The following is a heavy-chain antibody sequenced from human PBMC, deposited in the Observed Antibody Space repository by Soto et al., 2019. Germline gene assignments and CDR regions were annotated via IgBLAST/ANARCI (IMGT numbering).Heavy chain of an antibody. CDR1: GFTFDDYA. CDR2: ISWDGGST. D-gene: IGHD3-10*01. J-gene: IGHJ2*01. V-gene: IGHV3-43D*03. CDR3: AKASSSRRGWDWYFDL. Sequence: GGSLRLSCAASGFTFDDYAMHWVRQAPGKGLEWVSLISWDGGSTYYADSVKGRFTISRDNSKNSLYLQMNSLRAEDTALYYCAKASSSRRGWDWYFDLWGRGTLVTVSS.